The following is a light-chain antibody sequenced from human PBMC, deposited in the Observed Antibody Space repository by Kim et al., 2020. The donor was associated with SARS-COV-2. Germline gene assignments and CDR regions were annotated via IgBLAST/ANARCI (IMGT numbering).Light chain of an antibody. J-gene: IGKJ1*01. CDR3: QHYNSYQT. CDR1: RSISWW. CDR2: SAS. V-gene: IGKV1-5*03. Sequence: DIHMTQSLSTLSASGGDRINITCRASRSISWWLVWYQQTPGKAPNLLLHSASSLERGVPSRFGGSGSGKEFPLIISSLQPDVFANYYCQHYNSYQTFGQGTKVDIK.